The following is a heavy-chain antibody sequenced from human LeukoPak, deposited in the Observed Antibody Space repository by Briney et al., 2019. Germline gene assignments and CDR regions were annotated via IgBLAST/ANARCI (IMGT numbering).Heavy chain of an antibody. V-gene: IGHV4-38-2*02. CDR1: GYSISNGYY. CDR2: ISHRGST. J-gene: IGHJ4*02. D-gene: IGHD3-3*01. Sequence: SETLSLTCTVSGYSISNGYYWGWIRQPPGKGLEWVGSISHRGSTYYNPSLRSRITISLDRSKQKFSLKLTSVTAADTAVYFCARGAEYYAIWRGYAGYSDYWGQGIPVTVSS. CDR3: ARGAEYYAIWRGYAGYSDY.